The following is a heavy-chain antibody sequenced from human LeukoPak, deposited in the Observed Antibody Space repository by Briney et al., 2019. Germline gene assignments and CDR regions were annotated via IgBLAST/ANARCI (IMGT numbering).Heavy chain of an antibody. CDR3: ARVGQYYYDSSGYYLNWFDP. D-gene: IGHD3-22*01. CDR2: IIPIFGTV. V-gene: IGHV1-69*13. J-gene: IGHJ5*02. CDR1: GGTFSSYA. Sequence: GASVKVSCKASGGTFSSYAISWVRQAPGQGLEWTGGIIPIFGTVSYAQKFQGRVKITADESTSTAYMELSSLRSEDTAVYYCARVGQYYYDSSGYYLNWFDPWGQGTLVTVSS.